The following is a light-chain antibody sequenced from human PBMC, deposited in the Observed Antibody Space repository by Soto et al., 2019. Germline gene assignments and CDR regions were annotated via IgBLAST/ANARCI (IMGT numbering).Light chain of an antibody. J-gene: IGLJ1*01. CDR1: SSNIGTGYD. CDR2: GNS. CDR3: QSDDSSLSGAYV. Sequence: QSVLTQPPSVSGAPGQRVTISCTGSSSNIGTGYDVHWYQQLPGTAPKLLIYGNSNRPSGVPDRFSASKSGTSASLAITGLQAEDAADYSCQSDDSSLSGAYVFATGTKLTVL. V-gene: IGLV1-40*01.